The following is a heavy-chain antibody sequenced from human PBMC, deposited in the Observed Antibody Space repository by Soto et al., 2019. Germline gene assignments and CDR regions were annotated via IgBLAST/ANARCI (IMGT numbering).Heavy chain of an antibody. V-gene: IGHV4-59*01. CDR2: IYYSGST. Sequence: SETLSLTCTVSGGSISNYYWNWIRQPPGKGLEWIGNIYYSGSTNYNPSLKSRVTISVDTSKNQFSLKLNSVTAADTAVYSCARGNKFYYYMDVWGKGTTVTVSS. CDR1: GGSISNYY. J-gene: IGHJ6*03. CDR3: ARGNKFYYYMDV.